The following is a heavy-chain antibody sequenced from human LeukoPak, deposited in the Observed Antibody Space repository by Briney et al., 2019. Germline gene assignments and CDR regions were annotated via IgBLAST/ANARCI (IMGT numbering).Heavy chain of an antibody. V-gene: IGHV4-39*07. J-gene: IGHJ4*02. D-gene: IGHD1-1*01. CDR3: ARGPGHSFKY. Sequence: TSETLSLTCSVSGGSVSSSTYYWGWIRQPPGKGLEWIGSVYYSGNTHYNPSLKSRVTVSVDISADMSTTRVSLNLKSVTAADTAIYYCARGPGHSFKYWGQGTRVTVSS. CDR2: VYYSGNT. CDR1: GGSVSSSTYY.